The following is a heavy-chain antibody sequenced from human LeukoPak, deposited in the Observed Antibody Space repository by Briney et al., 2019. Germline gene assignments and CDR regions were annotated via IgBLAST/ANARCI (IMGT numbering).Heavy chain of an antibody. CDR3: ARPDYGASGDY. CDR1: GFTFSSYA. J-gene: IGHJ4*01. CDR2: ISYDGSNK. D-gene: IGHD4-17*01. Sequence: GGSLRLSCAASGFTFSSYAMHWVRQAPGKGLEWVAVISYDGSNKYYADSVKGRFTISRDNSKNTLYLQMNSLRAEDTAVYYCARPDYGASGDYWGQGTLVTVSS. V-gene: IGHV3-30*04.